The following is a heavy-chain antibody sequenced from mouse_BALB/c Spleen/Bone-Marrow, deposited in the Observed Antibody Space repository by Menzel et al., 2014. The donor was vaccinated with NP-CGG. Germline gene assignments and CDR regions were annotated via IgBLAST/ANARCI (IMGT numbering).Heavy chain of an antibody. CDR1: GFTFSSYG. J-gene: IGHJ2*01. D-gene: IGHD2-4*01. Sequence: EVKLVESGGDLVKPVGSLKLSCAASGFTFSSYGMSWVRQTPDKRLEWVATISSGGSYTYYPDSVKGRFTISRDNAKNTLYLQMSSLKPEDTAMYYCARQTYYDYDGYFDYWGQGTTLTVSS. CDR3: ARQTYYDYDGYFDY. CDR2: ISSGGSYT. V-gene: IGHV5-6*01.